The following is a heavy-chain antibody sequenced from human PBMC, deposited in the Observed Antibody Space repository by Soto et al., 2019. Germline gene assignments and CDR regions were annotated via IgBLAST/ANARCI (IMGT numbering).Heavy chain of an antibody. V-gene: IGHV3-30*18. CDR3: AKAGWGGDYYYGLDV. J-gene: IGHJ6*01. Sequence: PGGSLRLSCAASGFNFNNYAMHWVRQAPGKGLEWVAVVTFDGSRTYYADSVKGRFTIPRDSSNNTVSLQMNSLTNEDTAVYYCAKAGWGGDYYYGLDVWGQGTTVTV. CDR1: GFNFNNYA. D-gene: IGHD2-21*01. CDR2: VTFDGSRT.